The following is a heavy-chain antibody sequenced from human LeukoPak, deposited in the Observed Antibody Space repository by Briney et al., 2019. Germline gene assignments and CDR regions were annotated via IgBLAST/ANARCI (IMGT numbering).Heavy chain of an antibody. V-gene: IGHV3-7*01. Sequence: GGSLRLSCAASGFTFSSYWMSWVRQAPGKGLEWVANIKQDGSEKYYVDSVRGRFTISRDNAKNSLYLQMDSLRAEDTAVYYCARVGASYYDSSGYLFDYWGQGTLVTVSS. CDR2: IKQDGSEK. CDR1: GFTFSSYW. CDR3: ARVGASYYDSSGYLFDY. J-gene: IGHJ4*02. D-gene: IGHD3-22*01.